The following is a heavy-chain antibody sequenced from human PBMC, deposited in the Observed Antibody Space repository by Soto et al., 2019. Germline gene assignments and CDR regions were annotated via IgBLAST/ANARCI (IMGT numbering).Heavy chain of an antibody. D-gene: IGHD3-22*01. V-gene: IGHV1-18*01. CDR2: ISTYNGNT. J-gene: IGHJ4*02. CDR3: ARGPTDYYDNSGDYFLDY. CDR1: GYTFTTYG. Sequence: QVQLVQSGAEVKKPGASVKVSCKASGYTFTTYGMSWVRQAPGQGLDWMGWISTYNGNTKYAERLQGRVNRTTDTTTSTAYMELRSLSSDDTAVYYCARGPTDYYDNSGDYFLDYWGQGTLVTVSS.